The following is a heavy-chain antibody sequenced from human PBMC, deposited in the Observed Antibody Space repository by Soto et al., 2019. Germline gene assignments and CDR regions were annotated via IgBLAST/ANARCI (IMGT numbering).Heavy chain of an antibody. D-gene: IGHD1-1*01. CDR3: TTDAAMPGTNYFDY. Sequence: EVQLVESGGGLVKPGESQRLSCVASSFTFSNAWMHWVRQAPGKGLEWVGHIRSKSDGGTADYGAPVKGRFTISRDDSKNMLYLQMNSLKTEDTAVYYCTTDAAMPGTNYFDYWGQGALVTVS. CDR2: IRSKSDGGTA. CDR1: SFTFSNAW. V-gene: IGHV3-15*07. J-gene: IGHJ4*02.